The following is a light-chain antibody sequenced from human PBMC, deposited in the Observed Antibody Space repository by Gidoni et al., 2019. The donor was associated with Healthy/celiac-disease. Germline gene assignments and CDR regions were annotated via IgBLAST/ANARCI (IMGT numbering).Light chain of an antibody. CDR3: QVWDSSRDLWV. J-gene: IGLJ3*02. Sequence: SYVLPQPPSVSVAPGQTASITCWGNHIGSKSVHGYQQKPGQAPVRVVYDDSDRPSGSPERFSGSNSGNTATLTISRVEAGDEADYYCQVWDSSRDLWVFGGGTKLTVL. CDR1: HIGSKS. CDR2: DDS. V-gene: IGLV3-21*02.